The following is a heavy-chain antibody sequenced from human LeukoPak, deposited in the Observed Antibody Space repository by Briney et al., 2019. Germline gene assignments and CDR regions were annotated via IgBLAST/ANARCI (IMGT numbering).Heavy chain of an antibody. J-gene: IGHJ4*02. Sequence: GRSLRLSCTASGFTFGDYAMTWVRQAPGKGLEWAANINQGGSVKYYVDSVKGRFTISRDDAKSSLYVQMNSLRDEDTAVYYCARFGYSGWNLEYWGQGTLVTVSS. V-gene: IGHV3-7*01. CDR1: GFTFGDYA. D-gene: IGHD5-12*01. CDR3: ARFGYSGWNLEY. CDR2: INQGGSVK.